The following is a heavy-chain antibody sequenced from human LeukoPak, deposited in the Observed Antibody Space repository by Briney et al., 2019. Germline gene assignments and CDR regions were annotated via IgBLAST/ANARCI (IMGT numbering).Heavy chain of an antibody. Sequence: SETLSLTCAVYGGSFSDYYWSWIRQSPGKGLEWIGEISHSGSTNYSPSLKSRVTMSVDTSKNQFSLRLSSVTAADTAVYYCARRRFYDLSSAYYFDYWGQGPLVTVSS. J-gene: IGHJ4*01. D-gene: IGHD3-3*01. CDR1: GGSFSDYY. V-gene: IGHV4-34*01. CDR3: ARRRFYDLSSAYYFDY. CDR2: ISHSGST.